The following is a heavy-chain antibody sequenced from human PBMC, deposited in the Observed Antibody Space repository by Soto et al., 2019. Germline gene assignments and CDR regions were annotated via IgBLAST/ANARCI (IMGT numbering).Heavy chain of an antibody. CDR3: ARAGSSSWSPLDV. Sequence: QVQLQESGPGLVKPSQTLSLTCTVSGGSIRSSGYYWSWIRQHPGEGLDWIGSIYYSGTTHYNPSLKSRVIISVDTSKNQFSLKLRSVTAADTAVYYCARAGSSSWSPLDVWGQGTTVTVSS. J-gene: IGHJ6*02. CDR1: GGSIRSSGYY. CDR2: IYYSGTT. D-gene: IGHD6-13*01. V-gene: IGHV4-31*03.